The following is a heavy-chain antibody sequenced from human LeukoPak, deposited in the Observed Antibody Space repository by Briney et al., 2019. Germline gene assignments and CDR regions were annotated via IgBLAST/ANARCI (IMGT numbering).Heavy chain of an antibody. D-gene: IGHD3/OR15-3a*01. Sequence: GASVKVSCKASGYTFTGYYMHWVRQAPGQGLEWMGWINPNSGGTNYAQKFQGRVTMTRDTSISTAYMELSRLRSDDTAVYYCARSSGPLDYYYYYGMDVWGQGTTVTVSS. CDR1: GYTFTGYY. CDR3: ARSSGPLDYYYYYGMDV. J-gene: IGHJ6*02. V-gene: IGHV1-2*02. CDR2: INPNSGGT.